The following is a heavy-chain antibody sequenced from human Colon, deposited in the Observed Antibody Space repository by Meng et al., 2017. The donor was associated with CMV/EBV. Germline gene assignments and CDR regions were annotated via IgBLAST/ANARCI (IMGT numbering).Heavy chain of an antibody. Sequence: GESLKISCAVSGFIFSSYGMHWVRQAPGKGLEWVAFIRYDGTNEYYADSVQGRFTISRDESKNTVYLQMTRLRGEDTAVYYCGKDDFWSDYKTPVLIYGVDVWGQGTTVTVSS. J-gene: IGHJ6*02. V-gene: IGHV3-30*02. CDR1: GFIFSSYG. D-gene: IGHD3-3*01. CDR3: GKDDFWSDYKTPVLIYGVDV. CDR2: IRYDGTNE.